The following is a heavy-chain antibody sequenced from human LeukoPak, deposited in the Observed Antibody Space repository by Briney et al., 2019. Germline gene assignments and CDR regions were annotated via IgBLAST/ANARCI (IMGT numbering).Heavy chain of an antibody. CDR1: GYSISSGYY. V-gene: IGHV4-38-2*02. D-gene: IGHD6-13*01. J-gene: IGHJ4*02. CDR3: AREEMAAAGPPLGPTPY. Sequence: SETLSLTCAVSGYSISSGYYWGWIRQPPGKGLEWIGSIYRSGSTYYNPSLKSRVTISVDTSKNQFSLKLSSVTAADTAVYYCAREEMAAAGPPLGPTPYWGQGTLVTVSS. CDR2: IYRSGST.